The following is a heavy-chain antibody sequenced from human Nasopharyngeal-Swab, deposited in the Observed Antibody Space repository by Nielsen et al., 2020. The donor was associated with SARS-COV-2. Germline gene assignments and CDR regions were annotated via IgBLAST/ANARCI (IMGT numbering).Heavy chain of an antibody. CDR3: ARASPSFSDWAIGEYIDT. V-gene: IGHV3-30-3*01. J-gene: IGHJ4*02. CDR1: GFSFRSYA. D-gene: IGHD2-21*02. Sequence: GGSLRLSCAASGFSFRSYAMHWVRQAPGKGLEWVTVVSDDGNNAFYSGSVKGRFTVSRDDSKNTVYLEMTSLRVEDTAVYFCARASPSFSDWAIGEYIDTWGRGILVTVSS. CDR2: VSDDGNNA.